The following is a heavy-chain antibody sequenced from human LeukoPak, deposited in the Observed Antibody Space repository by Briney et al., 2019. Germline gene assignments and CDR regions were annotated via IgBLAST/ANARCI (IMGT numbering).Heavy chain of an antibody. V-gene: IGHV3-23*01. CDR2: ISGSGGST. J-gene: IGHJ3*02. Sequence: GGSLRLSCVASGFTFSSSWMTWVRQAPGKGLEWVSAISGSGGSTYYADSVKGRFIISRDNSKNTLYLQMNSLRAEDTAVYYCAKERSGYCSSTSCYSGGDAFDIWGQGTMVTVSS. CDR1: GFTFSSSW. CDR3: AKERSGYCSSTSCYSGGDAFDI. D-gene: IGHD2-2*01.